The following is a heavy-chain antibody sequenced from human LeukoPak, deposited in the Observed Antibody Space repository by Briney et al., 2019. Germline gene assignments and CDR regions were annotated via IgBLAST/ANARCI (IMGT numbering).Heavy chain of an antibody. D-gene: IGHD1-1*01. Sequence: PGRSLRLSCAVSGLIFSDYGFHWVRQAPGKGLEWVAVTRFDGGIKQYADSVKGRFTISRDDSKNTLYLQMNFLKSEDTAVYYCARWGGTRQYYFDYWGQGTLVTVSS. CDR1: GLIFSDYG. V-gene: IGHV3-33*01. CDR3: ARWGGTRQYYFDY. J-gene: IGHJ4*02. CDR2: TRFDGGIK.